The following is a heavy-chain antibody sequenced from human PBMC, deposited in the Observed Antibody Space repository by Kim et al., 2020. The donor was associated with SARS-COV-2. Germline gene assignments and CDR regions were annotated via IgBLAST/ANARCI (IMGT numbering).Heavy chain of an antibody. Sequence: SETLSLTCTVSGGSITNSGYFWSWIRQHPGKGLEWIGYIYYTGRTYYNPSLRSPVTISLDASQNHFSLRLSSVTAADTAVYYCARLPTFFDAFNVWGQGT. J-gene: IGHJ3*01. CDR3: ARLPTFFDAFNV. CDR1: GGSITNSGYF. V-gene: IGHV4-31*01. D-gene: IGHD3-3*01. CDR2: IYYTGRT.